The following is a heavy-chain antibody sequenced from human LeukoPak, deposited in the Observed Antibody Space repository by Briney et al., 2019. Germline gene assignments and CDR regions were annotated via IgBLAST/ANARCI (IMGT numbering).Heavy chain of an antibody. J-gene: IGHJ4*02. D-gene: IGHD1-26*01. CDR2: ISYDGSNK. CDR1: GFTFSSYA. Sequence: PGRSLRLSCAASGFTFSSYAMHWVRQAPGKGLEWVAVISYDGSNKYYADSVKGRFTISRDNSKNTLYLQMNSLRAEDTAVYYCARDSPIVGATALDYWGQGTLVTVSS. CDR3: ARDSPIVGATALDY. V-gene: IGHV3-30*01.